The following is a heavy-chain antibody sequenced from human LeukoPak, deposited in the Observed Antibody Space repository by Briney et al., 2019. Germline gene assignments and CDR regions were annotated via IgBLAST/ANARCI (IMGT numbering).Heavy chain of an antibody. CDR2: INQDGSEK. V-gene: IGHV3-7*01. CDR3: ARDYYNVFDF. Sequence: GGSLRLSCAASGFTFSDTWMHWVRQAPGKGLEWVANINQDGSEKYYVDSLKGRFTISRDNAKNSLYLQMNSLRAEDTAVYYCARDYYNVFDFWGQGTLVTVSS. D-gene: IGHD3-22*01. CDR1: GFTFSDTW. J-gene: IGHJ4*02.